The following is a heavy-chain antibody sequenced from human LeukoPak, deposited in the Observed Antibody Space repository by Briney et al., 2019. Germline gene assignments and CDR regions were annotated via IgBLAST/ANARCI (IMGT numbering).Heavy chain of an antibody. Sequence: NAGGSLRLSCAASGFIFSSYNMNWVRQAPGKGLEWVSSISSSSNYIYYADSVKGRFTTSRDNAKSSLSLQMNSLSAEDTAVYYCARDGYNSANGIDVWGQGTMVTVSS. V-gene: IGHV3-21*01. CDR3: ARDGYNSANGIDV. CDR2: ISSSSNYI. D-gene: IGHD1-1*01. CDR1: GFIFSSYN. J-gene: IGHJ3*01.